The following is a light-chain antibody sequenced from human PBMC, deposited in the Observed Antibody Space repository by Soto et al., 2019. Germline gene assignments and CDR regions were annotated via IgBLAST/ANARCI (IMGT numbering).Light chain of an antibody. V-gene: IGLV2-14*01. CDR3: CSYTTSRTLV. J-gene: IGLJ1*01. CDR1: NSDIGAYNH. Sequence: QSALAQPASVSGSPGQSITISCTGSNSDIGAYNHVSWYQQHPGKAPQLIIYEVSNRPSGLSPRFSASKSGNTASLTISGLQADDEADYYCCSYTTSRTLVFGTGTKVTVL. CDR2: EVS.